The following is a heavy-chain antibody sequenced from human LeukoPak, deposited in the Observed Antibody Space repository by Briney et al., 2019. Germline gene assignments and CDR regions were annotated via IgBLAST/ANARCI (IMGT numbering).Heavy chain of an antibody. CDR2: INPSDGST. CDR3: ARSLSCGRKYFFWSMIVD. D-gene: IGHD1-26*01. V-gene: IGHV1-46*01. CDR1: GGTFSSYA. Sequence: ASVKVSCKASGGTFSSYAISWVRQAPGQGLEWMGIINPSDGSTSYTQKFQGRVTMTSDTSTSTVYMNLRSLRSEDTAVYYCARSLSCGRKYFFWSMIVDWGGGGLVVVSS. J-gene: IGHJ4*02.